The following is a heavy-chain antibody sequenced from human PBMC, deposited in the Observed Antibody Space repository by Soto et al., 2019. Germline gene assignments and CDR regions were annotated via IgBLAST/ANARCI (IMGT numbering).Heavy chain of an antibody. CDR1: GFTFSSYA. J-gene: IGHJ6*02. D-gene: IGHD5-18*01. Sequence: PGGSLRLSCAASGFTFSSYAMTWVRQAPGKGLEWVSGISGSGATTSYADSVKGRFTVSRDNSKNTLYLQMNSLRAEDTAVYYCARDQYSYSYYYYYGMDVWGQGTKVTVSS. V-gene: IGHV3-23*01. CDR2: ISGSGATT. CDR3: ARDQYSYSYYYYYGMDV.